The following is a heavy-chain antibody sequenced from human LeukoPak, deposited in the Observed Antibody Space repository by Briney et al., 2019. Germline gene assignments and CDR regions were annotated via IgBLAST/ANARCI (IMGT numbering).Heavy chain of an antibody. CDR2: VSGSGGST. CDR1: GFTFSSYA. CDR3: AKQTYYDILTGYYSWFDP. J-gene: IGHJ5*02. V-gene: IGHV3-23*01. Sequence: GGSLRLSCAAPGFTFSSYAMSWVRQAPGKGLEWVSAVSGSGGSTYYADSVKGRFTISRDNSKNTLYLQMNSLRAEDTAIYYCAKQTYYDILTGYYSWFDPWGQGTLVTVSS. D-gene: IGHD3-9*01.